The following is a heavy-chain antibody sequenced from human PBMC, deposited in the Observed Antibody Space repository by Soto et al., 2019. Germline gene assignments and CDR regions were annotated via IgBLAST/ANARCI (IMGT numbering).Heavy chain of an antibody. CDR2: IIPIFGTA. CDR3: ARYQVTIFGVVPSDY. CDR1: GGTFSSYA. Sequence: ASVKVSCKASGGTFSSYAISWVRQAPGQGLEWMGGIIPIFGTANYAQKFQGRVTITADESTSTAYMELRSLRSDDTAVYYCARYQVTIFGVVPSDYWGQGTLVTVSS. J-gene: IGHJ4*02. D-gene: IGHD3-3*01. V-gene: IGHV1-69*13.